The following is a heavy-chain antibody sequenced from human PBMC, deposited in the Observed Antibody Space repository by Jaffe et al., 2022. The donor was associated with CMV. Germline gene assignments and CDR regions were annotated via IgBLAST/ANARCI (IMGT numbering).Heavy chain of an antibody. D-gene: IGHD3-9*01. J-gene: IGHJ6*02. Sequence: QIQLVQSGVEVKKPGASVTISCSASGFTFSQYRINWVRQAPGQGLEWMGRISGYNYDTNYAQKFQGRVTVTADTSTSTTYMELTGLTSDDTAVYYCTRDRARIEVSRPFHYDIMTGSQSLRQRYENHGMDVWGQGTTVIVSS. CDR2: ISGYNYDT. CDR3: TRDRARIEVSRPFHYDIMTGSQSLRQRYENHGMDV. CDR1: GFTFSQYR. V-gene: IGHV1-18*01.